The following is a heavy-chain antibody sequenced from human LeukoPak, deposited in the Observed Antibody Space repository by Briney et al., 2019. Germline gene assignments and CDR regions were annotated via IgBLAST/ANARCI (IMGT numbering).Heavy chain of an antibody. V-gene: IGHV4-34*01. Sequence: PSETLSLTCAVYGGSFSGYYWSWIRQPPGKGLEWIGEINHSGSTNYNPSLKSRVTISVDTSKNQFSLKLSSVTAADTDVYYCARPPYCSGGSCWNWFDPWGQGTLVTVSS. CDR3: ARPPYCSGGSCWNWFDP. D-gene: IGHD2-15*01. CDR1: GGSFSGYY. CDR2: INHSGST. J-gene: IGHJ5*02.